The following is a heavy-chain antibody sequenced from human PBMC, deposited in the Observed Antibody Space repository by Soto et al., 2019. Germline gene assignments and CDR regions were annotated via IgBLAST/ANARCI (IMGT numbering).Heavy chain of an antibody. CDR2: IGSYIS. V-gene: IGHV3-48*02. CDR3: VRDDRFAFDL. CDR1: GFAFGSYT. Sequence: EVQLVESGGDLVQPGGSLRLSCAASGFAFGSYTMNWVRQAPGKGLEWISYIGSYISRAESVKGRFTISRDTAKNSLYLQMNSLRDDDTAVYYCVRDDRFAFDLWGQGTMVTVSS. D-gene: IGHD3-3*01. J-gene: IGHJ3*01.